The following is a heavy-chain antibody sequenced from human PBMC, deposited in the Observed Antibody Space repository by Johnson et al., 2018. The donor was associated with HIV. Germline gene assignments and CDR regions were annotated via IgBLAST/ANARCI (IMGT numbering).Heavy chain of an antibody. D-gene: IGHD4-17*01. CDR3: ATGSPTVTTNAFDI. Sequence: VQLVESGGGLVQPGGSLRLSCAASGFTFSSYAMSWVRQAPGKGLEWVSVSYSGGSTYYADSVKGRFTISRDNSKNTLYLQMNSLRAEDTAVYYCATGSPTVTTNAFDIWGQGTMVTVSS. V-gene: IGHV3-66*01. CDR1: GFTFSSYA. CDR2: SYSGGST. J-gene: IGHJ3*02.